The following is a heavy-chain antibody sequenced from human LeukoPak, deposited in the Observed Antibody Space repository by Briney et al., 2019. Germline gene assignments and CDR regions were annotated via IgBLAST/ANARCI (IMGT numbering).Heavy chain of an antibody. V-gene: IGHV4-59*01. Sequence: PSETLSLTCTVSSGAISSYYWSWIRQPPGKGLEWIGYIYYSGGTKYNPSLMSGATISVDRTQSQFSLSLTSVTAADTAVYYCPRDSLYDSNGYYMDSWGQGTLVIVSS. D-gene: IGHD3-22*01. J-gene: IGHJ4*02. CDR2: IYYSGGT. CDR1: SGAISSYY. CDR3: PRDSLYDSNGYYMDS.